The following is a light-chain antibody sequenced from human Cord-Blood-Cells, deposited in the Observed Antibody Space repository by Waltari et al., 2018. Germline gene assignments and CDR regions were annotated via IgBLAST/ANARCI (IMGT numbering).Light chain of an antibody. CDR3: CSYAGSSTFYV. J-gene: IGLJ1*01. Sequence: QSALTQPASVSGSPGQSITISCTGTSSDVGSYNLVSWYQQPPGKAPKLMIYEGSKRPAGVSNRFSGSKSGSTASLTISGLQAEDEADYYCCSYAGSSTFYVFGTGTKVTVL. CDR1: SSDVGSYNL. CDR2: EGS. V-gene: IGLV2-23*01.